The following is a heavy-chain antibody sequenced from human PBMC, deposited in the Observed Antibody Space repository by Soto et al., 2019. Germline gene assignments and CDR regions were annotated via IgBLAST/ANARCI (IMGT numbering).Heavy chain of an antibody. CDR3: ARVPDY. Sequence: PSETLSLTCTVSGGSFSGYYWSWIRQPPGKGLEWIGEINQSGSTNYNPSLKGRVIKSVDTSKNQFSLKLSSVTAADTAVYYCARVPDYWGQGILVTVSS. CDR2: INQSGST. V-gene: IGHV4-34*01. J-gene: IGHJ4*02. D-gene: IGHD2-2*01. CDR1: GGSFSGYY.